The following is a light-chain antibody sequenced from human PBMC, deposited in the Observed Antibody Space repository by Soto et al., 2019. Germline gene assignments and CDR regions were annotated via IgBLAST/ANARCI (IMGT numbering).Light chain of an antibody. Sequence: EIVLTQSPATLSLPPGQRATLSCRASQSIGNYLAWYQQKPGQAPRLLMYDASTRATGIPARFSGSGSGTDFTLTISSLEPEDFAVYHCQQRRNWITFGGGTKVEIK. V-gene: IGKV3-11*01. CDR2: DAS. CDR1: QSIGNY. CDR3: QQRRNWIT. J-gene: IGKJ4*01.